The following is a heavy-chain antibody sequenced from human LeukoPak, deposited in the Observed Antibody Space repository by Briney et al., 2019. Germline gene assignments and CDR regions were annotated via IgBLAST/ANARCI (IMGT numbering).Heavy chain of an antibody. V-gene: IGHV3-30*18. Sequence: GGTLRLSCAASGITFSSYGMSWVRQAPGKGLEWVAVISYDGSNKYYADSVKGRFTISRDNSKNTLYLQMNSLRAEDTAVYYCAKAFDVHLLRGYFDYWGQGTLVTVSS. CDR3: AKAFDVHLLRGYFDY. CDR2: ISYDGSNK. D-gene: IGHD3-22*01. CDR1: GITFSSYG. J-gene: IGHJ4*02.